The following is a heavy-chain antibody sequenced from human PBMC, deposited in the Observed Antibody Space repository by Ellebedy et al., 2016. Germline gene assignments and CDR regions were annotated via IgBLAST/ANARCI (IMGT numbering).Heavy chain of an antibody. Sequence: GESLKISXGAAGFDFSRYAMHWVRQAPYKGLEWVAFISYDERNTNYADSVKGRFIISRDDSNKNLFLQLTSLRPEDTGTYYCARVGTPLSGRFYDQYMDVWGKGTTVTVSS. D-gene: IGHD2-21*02. CDR1: GFDFSRYA. V-gene: IGHV3-30*04. CDR3: ARVGTPLSGRFYDQYMDV. J-gene: IGHJ6*03. CDR2: ISYDERNT.